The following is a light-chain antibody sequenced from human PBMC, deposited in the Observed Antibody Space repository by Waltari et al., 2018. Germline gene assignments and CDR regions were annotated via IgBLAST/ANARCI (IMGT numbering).Light chain of an antibody. J-gene: IGLJ2*01. Sequence: SYDLTQPPSVSVSPGQTASITCPGDKLGDKSASWYQQKPGQSPVLVSYQDDKRPSGIPERFSGSNSGNTATLTISGTQAMDEADYYCQAWDSSTVVFGGGTKLTVL. CDR2: QDD. CDR3: QAWDSSTVV. CDR1: KLGDKS. V-gene: IGLV3-1*01.